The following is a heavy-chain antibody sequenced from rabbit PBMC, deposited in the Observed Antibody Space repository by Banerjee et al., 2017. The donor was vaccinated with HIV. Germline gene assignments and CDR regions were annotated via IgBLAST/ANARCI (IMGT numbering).Heavy chain of an antibody. V-gene: IGHV1S45*01. Sequence: QEQLVESGGGLVQPEGSLTLTCKASGSDISTNTMCWVRQAPGKGLEWIGCINTGSGNTYYASWAKGRFTISKTSSTTVTLQMTSLTAADTATYFCARDLAGVIGWNFNLWGQGTLVTVS. CDR3: ARDLAGVIGWNFNL. D-gene: IGHD4-1*01. J-gene: IGHJ4*01. CDR2: INTGSGNT. CDR1: GSDISTNT.